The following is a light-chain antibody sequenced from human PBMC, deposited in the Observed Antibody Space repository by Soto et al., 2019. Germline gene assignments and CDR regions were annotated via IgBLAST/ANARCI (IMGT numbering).Light chain of an antibody. Sequence: EIVLTQSPATLSLSPGERATLSCRASQSVGSALAWYQQRPGQAPRLLLYDASNRATDIPAMFSGSGSGTDFTLNISSLEPEDLAVYYCQQRSDSSRLTLGGGTRVEVK. J-gene: IGKJ4*01. CDR3: QQRSDSSRLT. CDR1: QSVGSA. V-gene: IGKV3-11*01. CDR2: DAS.